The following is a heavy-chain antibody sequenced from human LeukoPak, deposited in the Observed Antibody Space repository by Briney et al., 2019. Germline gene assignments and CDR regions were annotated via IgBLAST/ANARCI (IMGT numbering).Heavy chain of an antibody. Sequence: PGGSLRLSCAASGFTFSNYAMSWVRQAPGKGLEWVSAISGSGGSTYYADSVKGRFTISRDNSKNTLYLQMNSLRADDTAVYYCAKDPIGIGPAFDIWGQGTMVTVSS. D-gene: IGHD1-26*01. V-gene: IGHV3-23*01. J-gene: IGHJ3*02. CDR3: AKDPIGIGPAFDI. CDR2: ISGSGGST. CDR1: GFTFSNYA.